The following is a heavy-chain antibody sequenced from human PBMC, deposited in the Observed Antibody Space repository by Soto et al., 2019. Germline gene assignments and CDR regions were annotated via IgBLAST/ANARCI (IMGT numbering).Heavy chain of an antibody. CDR2: IVPMFGTT. J-gene: IGHJ3*01. V-gene: IGHV1-69*01. CDR1: GDTFNSYG. Sequence: QVQLVQSGPELKKPGSSVKVSCKAPGDTFNSYGISWVRQTPGQGLEWMGGIVPMFGTTNLALKFEDRVTITADELTTTVYMEIRGLTSEDTAVYYCARDLADVHLWDAFDVWGHGTRVTVSS. D-gene: IGHD6-13*01. CDR3: ARDLADVHLWDAFDV.